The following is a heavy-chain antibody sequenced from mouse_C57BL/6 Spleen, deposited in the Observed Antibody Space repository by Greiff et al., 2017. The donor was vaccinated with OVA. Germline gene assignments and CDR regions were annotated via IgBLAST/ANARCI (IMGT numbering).Heavy chain of an antibody. CDR3: ARYGALLRLDWYFDV. V-gene: IGHV3-8*01. CDR2: ISYSGST. D-gene: IGHD1-2*01. CDR1: GYSITSDY. J-gene: IGHJ1*03. Sequence: DVKLQESGPGLAKPSQTLSLTCSVTGYSITSDYWNWIRKFPGNKLEYMGYISYSGSTYYNPSLKSRISITRDTSKNQYYLQLNSVTTEDTATYYCARYGALLRLDWYFDVWGTGTTVTVSS.